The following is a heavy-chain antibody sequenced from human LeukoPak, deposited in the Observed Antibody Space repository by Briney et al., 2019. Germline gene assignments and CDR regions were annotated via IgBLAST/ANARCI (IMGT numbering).Heavy chain of an antibody. CDR3: AKVGVYYDSSGYYLN. V-gene: IGHV3-23*01. D-gene: IGHD3-22*01. J-gene: IGHJ3*01. CDR1: GFTFSSYA. CDR2: ISGSGGST. Sequence: GGSLRLSCAASGFTFSSYAMSWVRQAPGKGLEWVSAISGSGGSTYYADSVKGRFTISRDNSKSTLYLQMNSLRAEDTAVYYCAKVGVYYDSSGYYLNWGQGTMVTVSS.